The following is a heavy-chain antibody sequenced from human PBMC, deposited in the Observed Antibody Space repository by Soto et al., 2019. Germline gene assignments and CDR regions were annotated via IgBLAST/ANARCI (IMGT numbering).Heavy chain of an antibody. V-gene: IGHV4-59*01. CDR2: IYYSGST. CDR1: GGSISSYY. CDR3: ARVEASSQYYYYRDV. Sequence: SETLSLTCTVSGGSISSYYWSWIRQPPGKGLEWIGYIYYSGSTNYNPSLKSRVTISVDTSKNQFSLKLSSVTAADTAVYYCARVEASSQYYYYRDVWGKGTTVTVSS. D-gene: IGHD6-13*01. J-gene: IGHJ6*03.